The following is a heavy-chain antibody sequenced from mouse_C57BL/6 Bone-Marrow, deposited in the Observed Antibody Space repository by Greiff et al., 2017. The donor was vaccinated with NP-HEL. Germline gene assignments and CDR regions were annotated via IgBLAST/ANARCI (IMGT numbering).Heavy chain of an antibody. V-gene: IGHV2-2*01. Sequence: VQLVESGPGLVQPSQSLSITCTVSGFSLTSYGVHWVRQSPGKGLEWLGVIWSGGSTDYNAAFISRLSISKDNSKSQVFFKMNSLQADDTAIYYCARRWLPYAIDYWGQGTSVTVSS. CDR2: IWSGGST. CDR1: GFSLTSYG. CDR3: ARRWLPYAIDY. J-gene: IGHJ4*01. D-gene: IGHD2-3*01.